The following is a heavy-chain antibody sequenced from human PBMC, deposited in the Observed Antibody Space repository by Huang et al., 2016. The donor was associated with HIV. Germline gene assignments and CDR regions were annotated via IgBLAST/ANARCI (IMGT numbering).Heavy chain of an antibody. CDR1: GGSFRNFA. V-gene: IGHV1-69*01. J-gene: IGHJ4*02. CDR2: SIPTLGTA. D-gene: IGHD3-22*01. Sequence: QVQLVQSGAEVKKPGSSVKVSCTASGGSFRNFAIGCVRQAPGQGLEWMGGSIPTLGTANYAQKFQGRVTIIADESTSTAYMELSSLRSEDTAVYYCATVDYYDTSGPQRGYFDNWGQGTLVTVSS. CDR3: ATVDYYDTSGPQRGYFDN.